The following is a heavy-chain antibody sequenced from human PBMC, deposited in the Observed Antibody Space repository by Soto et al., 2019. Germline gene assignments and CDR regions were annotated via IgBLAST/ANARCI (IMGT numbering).Heavy chain of an antibody. J-gene: IGHJ6*02. Sequence: LSLTCTVTGGSMTSGDQYWTWIRHPPGEGREWFGYINHRGSLYYNPSLKSRVSMSVDTSKNQFSLNLSSVTAADTAVYYCARELPQRQGRNMDVWGQGTTVTVSS. CDR2: INHRGSL. V-gene: IGHV4-31*03. CDR1: GGSMTSGDQY. D-gene: IGHD1-1*01. CDR3: ARELPQRQGRNMDV.